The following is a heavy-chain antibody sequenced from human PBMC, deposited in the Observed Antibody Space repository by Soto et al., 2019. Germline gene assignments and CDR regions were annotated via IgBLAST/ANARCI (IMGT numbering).Heavy chain of an antibody. CDR2: IIPIFGTA. J-gene: IGHJ6*02. CDR1: GGTFSSYA. V-gene: IGHV1-69*01. D-gene: IGHD6-6*01. CDR3: AGGGGQLVRRYYYYGMDV. Sequence: QVQLVQSGAEVKKPGSSVKVSCKASGGTFSSYAISWVRQAPGQGLEWMGGIIPIFGTANYAQKFQGRVTITADEPTSTAYMELRSLRSEDTAVYYGAGGGGQLVRRYYYYGMDVWGQGTTVTVSS.